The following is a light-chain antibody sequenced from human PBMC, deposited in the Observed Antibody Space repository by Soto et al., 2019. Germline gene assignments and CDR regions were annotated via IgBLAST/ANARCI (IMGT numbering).Light chain of an antibody. J-gene: IGLJ1*01. V-gene: IGLV2-14*01. CDR3: SSYTSSRASV. CDR2: EVS. CDR1: ISDVGGYNY. Sequence: QSPLNQPASVSGSPGQSVSISCTGTISDVGGYNYVSWYQQQSGKAPKLMIHEVSNRPSGVSNRFSGSKSGNTASLTISGLQAEDEADYYCSSYTSSRASVFGIGTKVTVL.